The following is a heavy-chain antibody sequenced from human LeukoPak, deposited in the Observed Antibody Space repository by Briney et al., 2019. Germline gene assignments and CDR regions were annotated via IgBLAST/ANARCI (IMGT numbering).Heavy chain of an antibody. V-gene: IGHV1-18*01. CDR2: ISAYNGNT. Sequence: GASVKVSCKASGYTFTSYAMHWVRQAPGQGLEWMGWISAYNGNTNYAQKLQGRVTMTTDTSTSTAYMELRSLRSDDTAVYYCAREFRYYGDLHYWGQGTLVTVSS. CDR1: GYTFTSYA. D-gene: IGHD4-17*01. J-gene: IGHJ4*02. CDR3: AREFRYYGDLHY.